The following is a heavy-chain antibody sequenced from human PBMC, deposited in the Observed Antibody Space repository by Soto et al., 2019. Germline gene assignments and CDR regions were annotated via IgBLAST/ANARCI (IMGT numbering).Heavy chain of an antibody. CDR3: ARPNYYYYALDV. V-gene: IGHV4-59*08. CDR2: IYYSGST. D-gene: IGHD2-8*01. CDR1: GGSISSYY. Sequence: SETLSLTCTVSGGSISSYYWSWIGQPPGKGLEWIGYIYYSGSTNYNPSLKSRVTISVDTSKNQFSLKLSSVTAADTAVYYCARPNYYYYALDVWGQGTTVTVSS. J-gene: IGHJ6*02.